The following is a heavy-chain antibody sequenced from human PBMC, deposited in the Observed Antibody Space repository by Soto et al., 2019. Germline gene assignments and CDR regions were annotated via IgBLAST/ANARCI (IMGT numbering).Heavy chain of an antibody. CDR1: GFTFSSYG. CDR2: VGFDGSNI. V-gene: IGHV3-33*01. CDR3: GRDKNAHVFVGKEFEY. D-gene: IGHD3-16*02. J-gene: IGHJ4*02. Sequence: QVQLVDSGGGVVQPGRSLRLSCAASGFTFSSYGMHWVRQAPGKGLEWVAVVGFDGSNINYADSVRGRFTISRDNSKNPVDLQMNSLGGEGPAVYHRGRDKNAHVFVGKEFEYWSQGTLVTVSS.